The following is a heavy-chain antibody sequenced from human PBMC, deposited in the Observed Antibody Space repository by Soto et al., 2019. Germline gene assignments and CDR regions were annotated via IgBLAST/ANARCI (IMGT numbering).Heavy chain of an antibody. D-gene: IGHD1-1*01. V-gene: IGHV1-69*13. CDR1: GGTFSSYA. J-gene: IGHJ4*02. CDR2: IIPIFGTA. CDR3: ARTTTWPFDY. Sequence: ASLKVSCKASGGTFSSYAISWVRQAPGQGLEWMGGIIPIFGTANYAQKCQGRVTITADESTSTAYMELSSLRSEDTAVYYCARTTTWPFDYWGQGTLVTVSS.